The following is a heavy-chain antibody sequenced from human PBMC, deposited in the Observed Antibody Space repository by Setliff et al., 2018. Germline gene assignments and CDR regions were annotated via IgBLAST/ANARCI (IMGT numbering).Heavy chain of an antibody. J-gene: IGHJ4*03. V-gene: IGHV3-7*01. CDR3: ARGLPGSGYSSGVLDF. CDR1: GFTFNSYW. D-gene: IGHD3-9*01. Sequence: GGSLRLSCAASGFTFNSYWMSRVRQAPGKGLEWVANINQHGSAKYYVDSVKGRFTISRENAKNSLYLQMNCLRAEDTAVYYCARGLPGSGYSSGVLDFCGQGTMVTVTS. CDR2: INQHGSAK.